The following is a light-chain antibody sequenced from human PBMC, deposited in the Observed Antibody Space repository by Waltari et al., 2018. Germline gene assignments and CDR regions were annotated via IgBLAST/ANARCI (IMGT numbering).Light chain of an antibody. CDR3: AAWDDSLSGLV. CDR1: SSNIGSNY. J-gene: IGLJ3*02. Sequence: QSVLTQPPSASGTPGQKVTISCNGSSSNIGSNYVYWYQQLPGTAPKLLIFKNNQGPSGVPDRFSDSKSGTSASLAINGLRSEDEADYYCAAWDDSLSGLVLGGGTKVTVL. CDR2: KNN. V-gene: IGLV1-47*01.